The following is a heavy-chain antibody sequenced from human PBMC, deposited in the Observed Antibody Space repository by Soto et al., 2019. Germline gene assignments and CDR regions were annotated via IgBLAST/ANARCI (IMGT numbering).Heavy chain of an antibody. J-gene: IGHJ6*02. D-gene: IGHD6-19*01. CDR1: GDSVSSNSAA. CDR3: ARESKSQWLAAGNYYGMDV. V-gene: IGHV6-1*01. CDR2: TYYRSKWYN. Sequence: SQTLSLTCAISGDSVSSNSAAWNWIRQSPSRGLEWLGRTYYRSKWYNDYAVSVKSRITINPDTSKNQFSLQLNSVTPEDTAVYYCARESKSQWLAAGNYYGMDVWGQGTTVTVSS.